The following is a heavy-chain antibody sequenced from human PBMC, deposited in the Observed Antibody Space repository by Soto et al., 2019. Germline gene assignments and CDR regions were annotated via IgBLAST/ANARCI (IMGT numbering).Heavy chain of an antibody. Sequence: EVQLLESGGGLVQPGGSLRLSCAASGFTFSSYAMSWVRQAPGKGLEWVSAISGSGGSTYYADSVKGRFTISRDNPKNTLYLQMNSRRAEDTAVYYCAKGKFLEWLLYDWYFDLWGRGTLVTVSS. CDR1: GFTFSSYA. CDR3: AKGKFLEWLLYDWYFDL. V-gene: IGHV3-23*01. J-gene: IGHJ2*01. CDR2: ISGSGGST. D-gene: IGHD3-3*01.